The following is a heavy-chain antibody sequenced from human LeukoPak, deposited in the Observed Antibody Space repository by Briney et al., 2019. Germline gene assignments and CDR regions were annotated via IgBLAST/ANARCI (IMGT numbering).Heavy chain of an antibody. CDR2: ISYDGSNK. Sequence: GGSLRLSCAASGFTFSSYAMHWVRQAPGKGLEWVAVISYDGSNKYYADSVKGRFTISRDNSKNTLYLQMNSLRAEDTAVYYCARDFIVATSYYYYYGMDVWGQGTTVTVSS. J-gene: IGHJ6*02. CDR1: GFTFSSYA. D-gene: IGHD5-12*01. CDR3: ARDFIVATSYYYYYGMDV. V-gene: IGHV3-30*04.